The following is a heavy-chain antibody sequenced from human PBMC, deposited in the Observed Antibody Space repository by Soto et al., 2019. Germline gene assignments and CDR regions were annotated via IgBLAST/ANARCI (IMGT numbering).Heavy chain of an antibody. CDR3: ARGGSTVTTYYYYGMDV. CDR2: IYYSGST. J-gene: IGHJ6*02. D-gene: IGHD4-17*01. CDR1: GGSISSGGYY. V-gene: IGHV4-61*08. Sequence: KPSETLSLTCTVSGGSISSGGYYWSWIRQHPGKGLEWIGYIYYSGSTNYNPSLKSRVTISVDTSKNQFSLKLSSVTAADTAVYYCARGGSTVTTYYYYGMDVWGQGTTVTVSS.